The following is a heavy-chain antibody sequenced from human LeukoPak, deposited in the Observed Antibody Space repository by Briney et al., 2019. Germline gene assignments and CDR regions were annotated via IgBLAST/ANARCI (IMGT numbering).Heavy chain of an antibody. V-gene: IGHV4-4*07. D-gene: IGHD6-6*01. CDR1: GGSISSYY. CDR2: IYTSGST. J-gene: IGHJ6*03. CDR3: ARYSSSRGYYYYYMDV. Sequence: SETLSLTCTVSGGSISSYYWSWIRQPAGKGLEWIGRIYTSGSTNYNPSLKSRVTMSVDTSKNQFSLKLSSVTAADTAVYYCARYSSSRGYYYYYMDVWGKGTTVTVSS.